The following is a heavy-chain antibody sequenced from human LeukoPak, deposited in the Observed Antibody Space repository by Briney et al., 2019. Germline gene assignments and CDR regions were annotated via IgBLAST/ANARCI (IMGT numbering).Heavy chain of an antibody. D-gene: IGHD3-22*01. CDR1: GYTFTSYY. V-gene: IGHV1-46*01. Sequence: GASVTVSCKASGYTFTSYYMHWVRQAPGQGLEWMGIINPSGGSTSYAQKFQGRVTMTRDTSTSTVYMELSRLRSDDTAVYYCARAYDSSGGGNWFDPWGQGTLVTVSS. J-gene: IGHJ5*02. CDR3: ARAYDSSGGGNWFDP. CDR2: INPSGGST.